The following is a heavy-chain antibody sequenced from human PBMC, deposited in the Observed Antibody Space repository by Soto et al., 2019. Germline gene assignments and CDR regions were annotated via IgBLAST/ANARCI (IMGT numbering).Heavy chain of an antibody. D-gene: IGHD6-6*01. CDR2: VSAYNGLK. CDR3: VRGGAARHLDY. CDR1: GYTFTNYA. Sequence: GASVKVSCKTSGYTFTNYALSWVRQTPGQGLEWVGFVSAYNGLKHFEQKFQGRVTVHTDTSTNTVYMDLRRLTSDDTAVSYCVRGGAARHLDYWGQGTPVTVSS. V-gene: IGHV1-18*01. J-gene: IGHJ4*02.